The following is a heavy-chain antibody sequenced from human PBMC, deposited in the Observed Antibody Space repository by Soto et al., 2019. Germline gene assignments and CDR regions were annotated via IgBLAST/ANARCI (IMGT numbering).Heavy chain of an antibody. CDR1: GGTFRTAA. CDR3: ARDNGRPQLGGNYYSILDV. Sequence: QVHLEQSGAEVKKPGSSVKVSCKASGGTFRTAAISWVRQAPGQGLGWLGGIMPVFRTPDYAQKFQGRVTMTADEXSSTAYMELSGLRSDGPAVNYCARDNGRPQLGGNYYSILDVWGQGTTITVSS. V-gene: IGHV1-69*12. J-gene: IGHJ6*02. D-gene: IGHD2-8*01. CDR2: IMPVFRTP.